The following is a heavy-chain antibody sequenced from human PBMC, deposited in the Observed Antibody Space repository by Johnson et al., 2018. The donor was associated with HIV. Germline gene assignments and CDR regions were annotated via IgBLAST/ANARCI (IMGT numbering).Heavy chain of an antibody. Sequence: VQLVESGGGVVRPGGSLRLSCAASGFTFDDYGMSWVRQAPGKGLEWVSNIDWNGGRQGYVDSVKGRFTISRDNSKNTLYLQMNSLRAEDTAVYYCARDPRGVIVAPSDAFDIWGQGTMVTVSS. CDR1: GFTFDDYG. CDR3: ARDPRGVIVAPSDAFDI. V-gene: IGHV3-20*04. D-gene: IGHD3-10*01. J-gene: IGHJ3*02. CDR2: IDWNGGRQ.